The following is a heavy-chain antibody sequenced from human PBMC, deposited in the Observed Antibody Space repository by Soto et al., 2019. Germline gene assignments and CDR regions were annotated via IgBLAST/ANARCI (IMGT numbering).Heavy chain of an antibody. V-gene: IGHV4-59*08. CDR3: ARHLPYCGGDCYSLDY. CDR2: IYYSAST. Sequence: SETLSLTCPVSGGSISSYYWSWIRQPPGKGLEWIGYIYYSASTNYSPSLKSRVTISVDTSKNQFSLNLSSVTAADTAVYYRARHLPYCGGDCYSLDYWGQGTLVTVSS. CDR1: GGSISSYY. D-gene: IGHD2-21*02. J-gene: IGHJ4*02.